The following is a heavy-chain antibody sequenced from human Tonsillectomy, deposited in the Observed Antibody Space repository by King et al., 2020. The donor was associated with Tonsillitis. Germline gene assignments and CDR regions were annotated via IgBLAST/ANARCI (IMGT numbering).Heavy chain of an antibody. D-gene: IGHD1-26*01. CDR1: GYTFTNDG. V-gene: IGHV1-18*04. J-gene: IGHJ4*02. Sequence: QLVQSGVEVKKPGASVKVSCQTSGYTFTNDGITWVRQAPGQGLEWVGWISVYSGNTNYARKLQGRVTMTADTSTSTAYMELRSLKSDDTAVYYCARVISGSYRYYFDYWGQGTLVTVSS. CDR2: ISVYSGNT. CDR3: ARVISGSYRYYFDY.